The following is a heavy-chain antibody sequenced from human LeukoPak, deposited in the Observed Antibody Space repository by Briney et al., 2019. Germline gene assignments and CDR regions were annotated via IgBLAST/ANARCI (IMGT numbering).Heavy chain of an antibody. CDR2: MNTNSGNT. J-gene: IGHJ5*02. Sequence: ASVTVSCKASGYTFTSYDNNRVRQATGQGLEWMGWMNTNSGNTGYAQKFQGRVTMTRNTSMSTAYMELSSLRSEDTAVYYCARGLEGQYYDFWSGYYTGNWFDPWGQGTLVTVSS. CDR3: ARGLEGQYYDFWSGYYTGNWFDP. CDR1: GYTFTSYD. D-gene: IGHD3-3*01. V-gene: IGHV1-8*01.